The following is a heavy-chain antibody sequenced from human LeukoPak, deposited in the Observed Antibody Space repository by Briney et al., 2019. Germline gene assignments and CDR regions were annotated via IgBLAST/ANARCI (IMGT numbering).Heavy chain of an antibody. CDR1: GFTFSSYA. CDR3: AKGFYRYYYDSSGYSDY. CDR2: ISGSGGST. Sequence: GGSLRLSCAASGFTFSSYAMSWVRQAPGKGLEWVSAISGSGGSTYYADSVKGRFTISRDNSKNTLYLQMNSLRAEDTAVYYCAKGFYRYYYDSSGYSDYWGQGTLVTVSS. V-gene: IGHV3-23*01. J-gene: IGHJ4*02. D-gene: IGHD3-22*01.